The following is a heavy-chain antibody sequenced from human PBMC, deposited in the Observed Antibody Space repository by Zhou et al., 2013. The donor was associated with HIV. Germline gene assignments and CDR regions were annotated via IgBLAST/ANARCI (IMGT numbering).Heavy chain of an antibody. CDR3: ARGPGYCSGGSCYSDAFDI. CDR1: GYTFTVYY. CDR2: INPNSGGI. V-gene: IGHV1-2*02. D-gene: IGHD2-15*01. Sequence: QAQLVQSGAEVKKPGASVKVSCKASGYTFTVYYMHWVRLAPGQGLEWMGWINPNSGGINSAQKFQGRVTMTRDTSISTAYMELSRLRSDDTAVYYCARGPGYCSGGSCYSDAFDIWGQGTMVTVSS. J-gene: IGHJ3*02.